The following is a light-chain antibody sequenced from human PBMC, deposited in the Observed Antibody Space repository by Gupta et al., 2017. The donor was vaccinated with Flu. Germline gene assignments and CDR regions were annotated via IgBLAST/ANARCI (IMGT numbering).Light chain of an antibody. CDR2: TDN. Sequence: SYELTQPPSVSVTPGQTARITCSGDALPKQYAYWYQQRPGQAPELVIHTDNKRPSGIPERFSGSSSGTIVTLTISGVQAEDEADYYCQSADNSGAWVFGGGTKLTVL. CDR1: ALPKQY. CDR3: QSADNSGAWV. J-gene: IGLJ3*02. V-gene: IGLV3-25*02.